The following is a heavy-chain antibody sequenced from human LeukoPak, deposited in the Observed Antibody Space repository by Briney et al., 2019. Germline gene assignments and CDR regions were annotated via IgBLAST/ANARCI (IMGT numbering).Heavy chain of an antibody. CDR2: ISNDGSIQ. Sequence: GGSLRLSCAASGFTFRYYAMHWVRQAPGKGLEWVAVISNDGSIQYYTDSVKGRFIISRDDSKNRMYLQMNSLRAEDTAVYYCARDTYYYDSSGYRGDYWGQGTLVTVSS. J-gene: IGHJ4*02. CDR1: GFTFRYYA. CDR3: ARDTYYYDSSGYRGDY. V-gene: IGHV3-30-3*01. D-gene: IGHD3-22*01.